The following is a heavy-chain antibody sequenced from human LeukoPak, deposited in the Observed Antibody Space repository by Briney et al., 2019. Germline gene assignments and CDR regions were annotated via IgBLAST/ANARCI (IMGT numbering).Heavy chain of an antibody. CDR3: ARRRDYYDSSGYLSDAFDI. V-gene: IGHV4-59*01. J-gene: IGHJ3*02. Sequence: SETLSLTCTVSGGSISSYYWSWIRQPPGKGLEWIGYIYYSGSTNYNPSLKSRVTISVDTSKNQFSLKLSSVTAADTAVYYCARRRDYYDSSGYLSDAFDIWGQGTMVTVSS. D-gene: IGHD3-22*01. CDR2: IYYSGST. CDR1: GGSISSYY.